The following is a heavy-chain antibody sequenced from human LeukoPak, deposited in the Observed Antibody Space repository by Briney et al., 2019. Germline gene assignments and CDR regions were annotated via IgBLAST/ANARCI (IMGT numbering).Heavy chain of an antibody. CDR2: ISSSGSTI. V-gene: IGHV3-48*03. J-gene: IGHJ3*02. Sequence: GGSLRLSCAAAGFTFSSYEMNWVRPAPGKWREWVSYISSSGSTIYYADSVKGRFTISRDNAKNSLYLQMNSLRAEDTAVYYCARDRGWLVAFDIWGQGTMVTVSS. D-gene: IGHD3-10*01. CDR1: GFTFSSYE. CDR3: ARDRGWLVAFDI.